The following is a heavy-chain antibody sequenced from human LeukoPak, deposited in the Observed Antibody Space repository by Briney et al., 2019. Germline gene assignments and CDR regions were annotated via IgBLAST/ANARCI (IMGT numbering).Heavy chain of an antibody. Sequence: ASVKVSCKPSRYTFTSYYMHWVRQAPARGLEWVGIINPSGGSTNYAQKFQGRVTMTRDTSTSTVYMELSSLRSEDTAVYYCARDTYPPPWVVAALSPRYFDLWGRGTLVTVSS. CDR3: ARDTYPPPWVVAALSPRYFDL. CDR1: RYTFTSYY. CDR2: INPSGGST. J-gene: IGHJ2*01. V-gene: IGHV1-46*01. D-gene: IGHD2-15*01.